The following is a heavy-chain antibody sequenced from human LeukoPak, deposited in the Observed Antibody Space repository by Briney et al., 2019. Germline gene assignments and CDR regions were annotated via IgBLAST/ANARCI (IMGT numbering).Heavy chain of an antibody. V-gene: IGHV3-66*04. J-gene: IGHJ4*02. CDR1: GFTVSSNY. CDR3: ARHGPPARPFEGVDY. D-gene: IGHD6-6*01. Sequence: GGSLRLSCAASGFTVSSNYMSWVRQAPGKGLEWVSVIYSGGSTYYADSVKGRFTISRDNSKNTLYLQMNSLRAEDTAVYYCARHGPPARPFEGVDYWGQGTLVTVSS. CDR2: IYSGGST.